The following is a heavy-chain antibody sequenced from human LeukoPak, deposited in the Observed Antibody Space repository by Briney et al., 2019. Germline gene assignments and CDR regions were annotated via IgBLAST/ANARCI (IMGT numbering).Heavy chain of an antibody. D-gene: IGHD5-12*01. CDR3: AKIPSATENFDY. CDR2: INSDGSTT. V-gene: IGHV3-74*01. Sequence: GGSLRLSCAASGFTFSNYWMHWVRQAPGRGLIWVSRINSDGSTTTYADSVKGRFTISRDNAKNTLYLQMDSLRAEDTAIYYCAKIPSATENFDYWGQGTLVMVSS. CDR1: GFTFSNYW. J-gene: IGHJ4*02.